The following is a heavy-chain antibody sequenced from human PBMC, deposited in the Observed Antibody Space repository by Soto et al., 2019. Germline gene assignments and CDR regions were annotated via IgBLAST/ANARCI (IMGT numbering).Heavy chain of an antibody. CDR1: GYAITCFN. D-gene: IGHD3-22*01. CDR3: ARPKDYDDCLDL. CDR2: INAGNGNT. V-gene: IGHV1-3*01. J-gene: IGHJ4*02. Sequence: GASVKPSCKACGYAITCFNIHWVRQAPGQRLEWMGWINAGNGNTKYSQKFQGRVTFTRDTSANTAYMELSSLISEDTAVYYCARPKDYDDCLDLWGQGTLVTVS.